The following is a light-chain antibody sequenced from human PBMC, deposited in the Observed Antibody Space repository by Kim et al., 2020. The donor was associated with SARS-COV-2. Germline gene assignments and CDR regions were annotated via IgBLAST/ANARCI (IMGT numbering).Light chain of an antibody. CDR2: AAT. J-gene: IGKJ2*01. Sequence: SVSTGDRVTITCRASQDISNYLAWYQQKSGKAPNLLIYAATILQSGVPSRFSGSGSGTEYTLTISRLQSEDFATYYCQQYYSYPYTFGQGTKLEI. V-gene: IGKV1-8*01. CDR3: QQYYSYPYT. CDR1: QDISNY.